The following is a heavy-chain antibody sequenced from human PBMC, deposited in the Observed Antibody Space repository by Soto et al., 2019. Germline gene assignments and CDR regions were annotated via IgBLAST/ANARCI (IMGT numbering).Heavy chain of an antibody. D-gene: IGHD2-15*01. V-gene: IGHV1-69*01. CDR1: GGTFRSYA. CDR2: IIPVFDTA. CDR3: SSVDERYCCGGSCCQRFLC. Sequence: QVQLVQSGAEVKKPGSSVKVSCKASGGTFRSYAISWVRQAPGQGLEWMGGIIPVFDTANYARKFQGRVTITADESASTSYMESSRLGSEESSVFFCSSVDERYCCGGSCCQRFLCWCQGTLVSVSS. J-gene: IGHJ4*02.